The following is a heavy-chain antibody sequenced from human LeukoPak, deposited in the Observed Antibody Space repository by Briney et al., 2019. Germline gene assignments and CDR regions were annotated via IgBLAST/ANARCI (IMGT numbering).Heavy chain of an antibody. CDR2: INHSEST. V-gene: IGHV4-34*01. J-gene: IGHJ4*02. CDR3: ARAGVRIILMVYAVFDY. D-gene: IGHD2-8*01. Sequence: PSETLSLTCAVYGGSFSGYYWSWIRQSPGKGLVWIGEINHSESTSYNPSLKSRVTISVDTSKNQFSLKLSSVTAADTAVYYCARAGVRIILMVYAVFDYWGQGTLVTVSS. CDR1: GGSFSGYY.